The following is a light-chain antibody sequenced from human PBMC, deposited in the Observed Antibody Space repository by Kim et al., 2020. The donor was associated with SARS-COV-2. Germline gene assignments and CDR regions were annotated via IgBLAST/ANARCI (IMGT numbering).Light chain of an antibody. CDR1: QTIAGNF. CDR3: QQYGNLPPWT. V-gene: IGKV3-20*01. J-gene: IGKJ1*01. CDR2: GAS. Sequence: EIVLTQSPGTLSLSPGERATLSCRASQTIAGNFLAWYQQKLGQAPRLLIYGASTRATDIPDRFSGSGSGTDFTLTIGRLEPEDFAVYYCQQYGNLPPWTFGQGTKLEI.